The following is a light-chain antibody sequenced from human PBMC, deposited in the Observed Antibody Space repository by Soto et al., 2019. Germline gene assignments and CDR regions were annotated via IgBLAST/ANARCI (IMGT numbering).Light chain of an antibody. CDR1: QSIRIY. Sequence: DIQMTQSPSSLSASVGDRVTITCRASQSIRIYLNWYQQKPGKAPKLLIYAASTLHSGVPSRFSGSGSGTDFTLTISRLQPEDCATYYCQQSYSNPAITFGQGTRLEIK. CDR2: AAS. V-gene: IGKV1-39*01. J-gene: IGKJ5*01. CDR3: QQSYSNPAIT.